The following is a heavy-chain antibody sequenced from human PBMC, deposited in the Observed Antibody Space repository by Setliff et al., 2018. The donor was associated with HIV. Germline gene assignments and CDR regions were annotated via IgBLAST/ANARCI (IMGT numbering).Heavy chain of an antibody. CDR3: ARLRLAVMMSLDYFDL. D-gene: IGHD3-16*01. CDR1: GGSITNFY. CDR2: IYNPGST. V-gene: IGHV4-4*09. J-gene: IGHJ4*02. Sequence: PSETLSLTCNVSGGSITNFYWSWIRQPPGKGLEWIGYIYNPGSTNFNPSLQSRVSMSVDVSTNQFSLGLTSVTAADTAVYYCARLRLAVMMSLDYFDLWGQGTLVTVS.